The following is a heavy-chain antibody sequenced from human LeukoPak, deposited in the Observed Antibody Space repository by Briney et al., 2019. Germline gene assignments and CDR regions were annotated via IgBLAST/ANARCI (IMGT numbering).Heavy chain of an antibody. J-gene: IGHJ4*02. V-gene: IGHV6-1*01. CDR1: GDSVSSNSAS. D-gene: IGHD2-8*01. CDR2: TYYRSKWGN. CDR3: AREGGIFYMIDY. Sequence: SQTLSLTCAISGDSVSSNSASWHWIRQSPSRGLEWLGRTYYRSKWGNNYAVSVKSRITINPDTSNNRFSLQLKSVTSEDTAVYYCAREGGIFYMIDYWGQGTLVTVSS.